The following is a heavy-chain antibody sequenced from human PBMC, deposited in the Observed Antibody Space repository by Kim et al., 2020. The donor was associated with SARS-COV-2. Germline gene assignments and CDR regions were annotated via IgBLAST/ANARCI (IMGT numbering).Heavy chain of an antibody. CDR1: GFTFSSYA. D-gene: IGHD3-3*01. Sequence: LSLTCAASGFTFSSYAMSWVRQAPGKGLEWVSAISGSGGSTYYADSVKGRFTISRDNSKNTLYLQMNSLRAEDTAVYYCAKDRYYDFTGVDPWGQGTLVTVSS. CDR3: AKDRYYDFTGVDP. V-gene: IGHV3-23*01. CDR2: ISGSGGST. J-gene: IGHJ5*02.